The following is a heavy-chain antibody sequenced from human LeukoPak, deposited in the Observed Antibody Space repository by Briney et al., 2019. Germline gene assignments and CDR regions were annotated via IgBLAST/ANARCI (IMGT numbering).Heavy chain of an antibody. J-gene: IGHJ4*02. CDR2: TRNKANSYTT. CDR1: GFTFSDHY. D-gene: IGHD3-22*01. Sequence: PGGSLRLSCAASGFTFSDHYMDWVRQAPGKGLKWVGRTRNKANSYTTEYAASVKGRFAISRDDSKNSLYLQMNSLKTEDTAVYYCARAYDSSGYYYFFDYWGQGTLVTVSS. V-gene: IGHV3-72*01. CDR3: ARAYDSSGYYYFFDY.